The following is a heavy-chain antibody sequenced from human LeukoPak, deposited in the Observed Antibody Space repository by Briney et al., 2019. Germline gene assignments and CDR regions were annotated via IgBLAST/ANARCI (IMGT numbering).Heavy chain of an antibody. CDR3: ATETNVRLYDY. J-gene: IGHJ4*02. CDR1: ALTFSTIG. Sequence: AGSLTLSCTASALTFSTIGFNCVRQAPGKGLEWVASIGPTGADRYHADSIKGRFTISRDNANNFLYLQMNSLRAEDTAVYYCATETNVRLYDYWGEGTLLTVSS. V-gene: IGHV3-21*06. CDR2: IGPTGADR. D-gene: IGHD1-14*01.